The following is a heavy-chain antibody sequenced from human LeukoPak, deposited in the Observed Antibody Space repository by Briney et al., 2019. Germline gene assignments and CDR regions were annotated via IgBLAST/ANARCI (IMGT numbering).Heavy chain of an antibody. CDR1: GFSVSRQL. CDR3: ARDLGQGLSYNAFNV. CDR2: IYSGGGT. D-gene: IGHD1-26*01. Sequence: GGSVPLLCSASGFSVSRQLMIWVRQAPGKGLEWVSVIYSGGGTYYADSVKGRFTISRDNSKNTLYLQMSNLGAEDTAVYYCARDLGQGLSYNAFNVWGQGTTVTVSS. V-gene: IGHV3-53*01. J-gene: IGHJ3*01.